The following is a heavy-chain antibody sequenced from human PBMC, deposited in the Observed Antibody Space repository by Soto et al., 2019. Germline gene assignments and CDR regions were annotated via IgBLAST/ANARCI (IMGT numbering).Heavy chain of an antibody. Sequence: PGGSLRLSCAASGFTISSNAMYWVRQAPGKGLEWVSGISDRGDTTHYADSVKGRFTISRDNSKNTLYLQMNSLRAEDTAVYYCAKPNLYCSSTSCYDYWGQGTLVTVSS. D-gene: IGHD2-2*01. CDR3: AKPNLYCSSTSCYDY. V-gene: IGHV3-23*01. CDR2: ISDRGDTT. CDR1: GFTISSNA. J-gene: IGHJ4*02.